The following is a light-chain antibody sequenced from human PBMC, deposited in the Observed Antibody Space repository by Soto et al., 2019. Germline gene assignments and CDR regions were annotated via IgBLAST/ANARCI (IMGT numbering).Light chain of an antibody. CDR2: DAS. V-gene: IGKV1-5*01. CDR1: QSISTW. J-gene: IGKJ5*01. CDR3: QQYNGNPIT. Sequence: DIQMTQSPSTLSASVGDRVTITCRASQSISTWLAWYQQKPGKAPKLLIFDASTLERGVPSRFSGSGSGTEFTLTSTSLQPDDFATYFCQQYNGNPITVGQGTRLEIK.